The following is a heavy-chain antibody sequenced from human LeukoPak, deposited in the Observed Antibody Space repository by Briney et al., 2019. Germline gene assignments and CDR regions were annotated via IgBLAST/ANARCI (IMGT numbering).Heavy chain of an antibody. CDR2: IYDSGST. Sequence: SETLSLTCTVSGGSISSYYWSWIRQPPGKGLEWIGYIYDSGSTNYNPSLKSRVTISVDTSRNQFSLKLSSVTAADTAVFYCASLTTADAFDIWGQGTMVTVSS. D-gene: IGHD3-22*01. CDR1: GGSISSYY. J-gene: IGHJ3*02. V-gene: IGHV4-59*01. CDR3: ASLTTADAFDI.